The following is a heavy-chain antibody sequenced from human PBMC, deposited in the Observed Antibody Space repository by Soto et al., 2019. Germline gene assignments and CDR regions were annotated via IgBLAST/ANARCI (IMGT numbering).Heavy chain of an antibody. Sequence: QVQLVESGGGVVQPGRSLRLSCAASGFTFSSYGMHWVRQAPGKGLEWVAVISYDGSNKYYADSVKGRFTISRDNSKNTLYLQMNSLRAEDTAVYYCAKDRIIFGGVYAFDIWGQGTMVTVSS. CDR3: AKDRIIFGGVYAFDI. CDR1: GFTFSSYG. V-gene: IGHV3-30*18. D-gene: IGHD3-3*02. J-gene: IGHJ3*02. CDR2: ISYDGSNK.